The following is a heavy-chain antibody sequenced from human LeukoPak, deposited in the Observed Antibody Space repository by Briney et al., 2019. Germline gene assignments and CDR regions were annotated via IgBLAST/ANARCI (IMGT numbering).Heavy chain of an antibody. J-gene: IGHJ4*02. CDR2: ISHSGST. V-gene: IGHV4-38-2*02. CDR3: ARDTRLSGSYYDY. CDR1: GYSINSDYY. Sequence: SETLSLTCTVSGYSINSDYYWGWIRQPPGKGLEWIGSISHSGSTYYNPSLKSRVTVSVDTSKNQFSLKLSSVTAADTAVYYCARDTRLSGSYYDYWGQGTLVTVSS. D-gene: IGHD1-26*01.